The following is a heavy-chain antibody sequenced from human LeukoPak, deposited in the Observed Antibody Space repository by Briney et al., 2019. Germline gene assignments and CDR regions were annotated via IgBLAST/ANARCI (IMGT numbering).Heavy chain of an antibody. CDR2: ISSSGSTI. Sequence: GGSLRLSCAASGFTFSDYYMSWIRQAPGKGLEWVSYISSSGSTIYYADSVKGRFTISRDNAKNSLYLQMNSLRAEDTAVYYCARAPVGSSWYRVPYYGMDVWGQGTTVTVSS. CDR1: GFTFSDYY. D-gene: IGHD6-13*01. V-gene: IGHV3-11*01. J-gene: IGHJ6*02. CDR3: ARAPVGSSWYRVPYYGMDV.